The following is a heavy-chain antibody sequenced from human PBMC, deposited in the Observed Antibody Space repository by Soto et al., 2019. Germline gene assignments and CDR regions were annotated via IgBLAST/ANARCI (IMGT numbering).Heavy chain of an antibody. Sequence: QVQLVQSGAEVKKPGSSVKVSCKASGGTFSSYTISWLRQAPGQGLEWMGRIIPILGIANYAQKFQGRVTITADKSTSTAYMELSSLRSEDTAVYYCARDSPYGDYRRPIDAFDIWGQGTMVTVSS. J-gene: IGHJ3*02. D-gene: IGHD4-17*01. CDR2: IIPILGIA. CDR1: GGTFSSYT. V-gene: IGHV1-69*08. CDR3: ARDSPYGDYRRPIDAFDI.